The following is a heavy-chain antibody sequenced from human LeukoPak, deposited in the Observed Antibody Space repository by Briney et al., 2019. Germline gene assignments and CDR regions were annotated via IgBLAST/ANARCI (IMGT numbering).Heavy chain of an antibody. CDR2: IKESGSEK. D-gene: IGHD2-15*01. V-gene: IGHV3-7*01. CDR1: GFTFDYYW. J-gene: IGHJ4*02. Sequence: GGSLRLSCAASGFTFDYYWMTWVRQAPGKRLEWLANIKESGSEKYYVDPVKGRLPISRDNAKNSLYLQMNSLRVEDTAVYYCARGWGERGKCRGGTCNNPQFDYWGRGTLVTVSS. CDR3: ARGWGERGKCRGGTCNNPQFDY.